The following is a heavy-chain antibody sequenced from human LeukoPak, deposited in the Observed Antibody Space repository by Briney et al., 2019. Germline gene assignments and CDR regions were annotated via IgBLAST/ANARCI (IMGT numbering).Heavy chain of an antibody. CDR3: AREDGTAMDNAFDI. Sequence: SETLSLTCTVSGGSIISTDDYWGWIRQPPRKGPEWIGSIYYTGSTYHNPSLKSRVTISEDPSKNQFSLKLRSVTAADTAVYYCAREDGTAMDNAFDIWSQGTMVTVSS. CDR1: GGSIISTDDY. J-gene: IGHJ3*02. D-gene: IGHD5-18*01. V-gene: IGHV4-39*07. CDR2: IYYTGST.